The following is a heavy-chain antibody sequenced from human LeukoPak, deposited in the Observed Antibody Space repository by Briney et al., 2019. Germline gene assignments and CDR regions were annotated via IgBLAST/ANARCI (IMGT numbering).Heavy chain of an antibody. CDR3: AKRQPYYFDY. CDR2: VNSGDGT. CDR1: GFTFSYYG. Sequence: GGSLRLSCAASGFTFSYYGMSWVRQAPGKGLEWVSSVNSGDGTYYADSVRGRFTISRDKSRNTLYQQMNSLRADDTAIYYCAKRQPYYFDYWGQGTLVTVSS. J-gene: IGHJ4*02. D-gene: IGHD1-1*01. V-gene: IGHV3-23*01.